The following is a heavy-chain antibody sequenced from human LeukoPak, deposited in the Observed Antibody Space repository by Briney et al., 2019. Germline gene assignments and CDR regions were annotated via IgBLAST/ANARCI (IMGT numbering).Heavy chain of an antibody. CDR1: GFTFSTYE. D-gene: IGHD6-6*01. J-gene: IGHJ4*02. CDR3: ANDYISSSYFEY. CDR2: ISSSDTTI. V-gene: IGHV3-48*03. Sequence: GGSLRLSCAASGFTFSTYEMNWVRQAPGEGLEWLSYISSSDTTIYYADSVKGRFTISRDNAKNSLYLQMNSLRAEDTAVYSCANDYISSSYFEYWGQGTPVTVSS.